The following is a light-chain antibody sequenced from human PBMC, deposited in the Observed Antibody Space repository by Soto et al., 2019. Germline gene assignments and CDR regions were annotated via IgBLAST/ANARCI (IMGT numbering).Light chain of an antibody. CDR1: QTISSW. J-gene: IGKJ1*01. V-gene: IGKV1-5*03. CDR2: KAS. CDR3: QHYNSYSEA. Sequence: DIPMVPPGPSLSVTIVARVPIPWRASQTISSWLAWYQQKPGKAPKLLIYKASTLKSGVPSRFSGSGSGTEFTLTISSLQPDDFATYYCQHYNSYSEAFGQGTEVDIK.